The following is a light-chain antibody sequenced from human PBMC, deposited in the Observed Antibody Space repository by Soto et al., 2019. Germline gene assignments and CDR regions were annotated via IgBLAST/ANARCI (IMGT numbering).Light chain of an antibody. CDR1: QSVSSSY. V-gene: IGKV3-20*01. CDR3: QQYGSSPQLT. Sequence: EIVLTQSPGTLSLSPGERATLSCRASQSVSSSYLAWYQQKPGQAPSLLIYGASSRATGIPDRFSGSGSGTDFTLTISRLEPEAVAVYYYQQYGSSPQLTFGGGTKVEIK. CDR2: GAS. J-gene: IGKJ4*01.